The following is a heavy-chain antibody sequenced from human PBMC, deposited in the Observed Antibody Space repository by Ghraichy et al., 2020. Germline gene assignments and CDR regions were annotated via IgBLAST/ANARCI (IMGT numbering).Heavy chain of an antibody. CDR1: GDFGGYY. V-gene: IGHV4-34*01. CDR2: IYPGGSA. J-gene: IGHJ4*02. D-gene: IGHD2-15*01. CDR3: ARGRYCGGGGCFPRPSSFDS. Sequence: SQTLSLTCAVNGDFGGYYWSWIRQSPGKGLEWFGEIYPGGSANYNPSLRSRVTISVDASQRQFSLRLTSVTAADTAMYYCARGRYCGGGGCFPRPSSFDSWGQGTLVTVSS.